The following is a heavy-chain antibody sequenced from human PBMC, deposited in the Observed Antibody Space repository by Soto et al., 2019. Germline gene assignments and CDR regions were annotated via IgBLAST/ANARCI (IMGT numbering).Heavy chain of an antibody. CDR1: GGTFSSYA. CDR3: ARDEYCSSTSCYTSSGYYYYGMDV. V-gene: IGHV1-69*13. J-gene: IGHJ6*02. CDR2: IIPIFGTA. D-gene: IGHD2-2*02. Sequence: ASVKVSCKASGGTFSSYAISWVRQAPGQGLEWVGGIIPIFGTANYAQKFQGRVTITADESTSTAYMELSSLRSEDTAVYYCARDEYCSSTSCYTSSGYYYYGMDVWGQGTTVTVSS.